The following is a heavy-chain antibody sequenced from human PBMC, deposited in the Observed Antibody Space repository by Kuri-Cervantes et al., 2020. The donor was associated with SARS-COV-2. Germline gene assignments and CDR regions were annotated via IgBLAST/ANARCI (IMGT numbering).Heavy chain of an antibody. D-gene: IGHD3-3*01. CDR1: GFIFSDYY. CDR2: ISSSSSTI. V-gene: IGHV3-11*04. Sequence: GESLKISCTASGFIFSDYYMTWIRQAPGKGLEWVSYISSSSSTIYYADSVKGRFTISRDNAKNSLYLQMNSLRAEDTAVYYCARVRFLEWLPDDYWGQGTLVTVSS. CDR3: ARVRFLEWLPDDY. J-gene: IGHJ4*02.